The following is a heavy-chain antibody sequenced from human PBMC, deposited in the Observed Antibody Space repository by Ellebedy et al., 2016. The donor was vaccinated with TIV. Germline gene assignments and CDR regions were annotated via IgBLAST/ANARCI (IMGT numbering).Heavy chain of an antibody. Sequence: GGSLRLPCAASGFPFSDYYMSWIRQAPGKGLEWVSFITSGGTIYYADSVKGRFTISRDNAKNSLYLQMNSLRAEDTAVYYCARLDWSDVDLRHFYFDYWGQGTQVTVSS. J-gene: IGHJ4*02. CDR1: GFPFSDYY. D-gene: IGHD1-1*01. CDR3: ARLDWSDVDLRHFYFDY. CDR2: ITSGGTI. V-gene: IGHV3-11*01.